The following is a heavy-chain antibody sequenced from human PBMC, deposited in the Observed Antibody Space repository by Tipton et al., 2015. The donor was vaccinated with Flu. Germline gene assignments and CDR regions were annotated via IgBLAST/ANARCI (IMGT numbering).Heavy chain of an antibody. D-gene: IGHD1/OR15-1a*01. Sequence: QVQLVQSGDEVKKPGASVKVSCKASGYTFTSDGISWVRQAPGQGLEWMGWISGHKGDTNYAEKFHGRVTMTTDTLTNTAYMELRSLRSDDTAMYYCARAMTVQEQFEHWGQGTLVTVSS. CDR1: GYTFTSDG. J-gene: IGHJ4*02. V-gene: IGHV1-18*04. CDR3: ARAMTVQEQFEH. CDR2: ISGHKGDT.